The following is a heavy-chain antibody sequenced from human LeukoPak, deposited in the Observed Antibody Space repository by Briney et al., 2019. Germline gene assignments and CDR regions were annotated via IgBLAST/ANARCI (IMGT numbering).Heavy chain of an antibody. V-gene: IGHV3-21*01. D-gene: IGHD3-3*01. Sequence: GGSLRLSCAASGFTFSSYSMNWVRQAPVKGLEWVSSISSSSSYIYYADSVKGRFTISRDNAKNSLYLQMNSLRAEDTAVYYCAGSGDFWSGYYTTYYFDYWGQGTLVTVSS. CDR1: GFTFSSYS. J-gene: IGHJ4*02. CDR2: ISSSSSYI. CDR3: AGSGDFWSGYYTTYYFDY.